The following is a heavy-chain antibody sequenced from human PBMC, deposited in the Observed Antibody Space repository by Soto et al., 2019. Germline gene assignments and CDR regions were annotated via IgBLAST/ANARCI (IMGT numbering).Heavy chain of an antibody. Sequence: GGSLRLSCAASGFTFSSFAMHWVRQAPGKGLEWVAVISYDGRDKYYVDSVKGRFTISRDSSRNTLYLQMDSLRPEDTAMYYCAKALGELSPESFDHWGQGTLVTVSS. V-gene: IGHV3-30*18. CDR3: AKALGELSPESFDH. J-gene: IGHJ4*02. D-gene: IGHD3-16*02. CDR2: ISYDGRDK. CDR1: GFTFSSFA.